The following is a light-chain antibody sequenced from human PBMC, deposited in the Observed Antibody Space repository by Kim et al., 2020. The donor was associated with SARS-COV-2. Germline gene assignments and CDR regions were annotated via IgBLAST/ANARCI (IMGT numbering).Light chain of an antibody. V-gene: IGKV4-1*01. CDR2: WAS. CDR3: QQYYSTPPS. J-gene: IGKJ2*03. CDR1: QTVLYNSNNKNS. Sequence: RAPLNCKSSQTVLYNSNNKNSLAWYQQQPGQAPKLLIYWASIRESGVSDRFSGSGSETDFTLTISSLQAEDVAVYYCQQYYSTPPSFGQGTKLEI.